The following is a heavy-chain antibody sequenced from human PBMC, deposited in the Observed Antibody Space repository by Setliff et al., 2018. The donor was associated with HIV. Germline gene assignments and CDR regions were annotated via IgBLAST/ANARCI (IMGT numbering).Heavy chain of an antibody. CDR2: IHSSGIT. V-gene: IGHV4-38-2*02. CDR3: ATHASTVQDAMDV. J-gene: IGHJ6*02. Sequence: PSATLSLTCTVSGYSISSGYHWVWIRQPPGKGLEWIGNIHSSGITYYKPSLKSRLTISLDTSKNQFSLKLSSVTAADTAVYYCATHASTVQDAMDVWGQGTTVTVSS. D-gene: IGHD4-4*01. CDR1: GYSISSGYH.